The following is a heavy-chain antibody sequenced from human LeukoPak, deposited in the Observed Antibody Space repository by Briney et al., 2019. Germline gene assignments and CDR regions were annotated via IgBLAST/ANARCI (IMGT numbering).Heavy chain of an antibody. Sequence: RGESLKISCKGSGYSFTSYWIGWVRQMPGKGLEWMGIIYPGDSDTRYSPSFRGQVTISADKSISTAYLQWSSLKASDTAMYYCARGKSVAGFYYYGMDVWGQGTTVTVSS. CDR2: IYPGDSDT. D-gene: IGHD6-19*01. CDR1: GYSFTSYW. CDR3: ARGKSVAGFYYYGMDV. J-gene: IGHJ6*02. V-gene: IGHV5-51*01.